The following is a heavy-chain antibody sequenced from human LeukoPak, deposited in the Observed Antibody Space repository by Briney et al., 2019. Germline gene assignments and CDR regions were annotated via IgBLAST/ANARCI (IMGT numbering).Heavy chain of an antibody. V-gene: IGHV4-59*01. Sequence: SETLSLTCTVSGGSISSYYWSWIRQPPGKGLEWIGYIYYSGSTNYNPSLKNRVTISVDTSKNQFSLKLSSVTAADTAVYYCARALYPVIVATDHNWFDPWGQGTLVTVSS. J-gene: IGHJ5*02. D-gene: IGHD5-12*01. CDR3: ARALYPVIVATDHNWFDP. CDR1: GGSISSYY. CDR2: IYYSGST.